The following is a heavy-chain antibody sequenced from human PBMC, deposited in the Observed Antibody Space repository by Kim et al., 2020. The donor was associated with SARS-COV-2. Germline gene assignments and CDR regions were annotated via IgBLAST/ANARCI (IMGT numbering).Heavy chain of an antibody. J-gene: IGHJ4*02. CDR3: AKDFSGGYTGLFDY. D-gene: IGHD1-26*01. V-gene: IGHV3-30*02. Sequence: ADTVKGRYTTSRENCKNPLSLKMNSLRAEDTAVYYCAKDFSGGYTGLFDYWGQGTLFTVSS.